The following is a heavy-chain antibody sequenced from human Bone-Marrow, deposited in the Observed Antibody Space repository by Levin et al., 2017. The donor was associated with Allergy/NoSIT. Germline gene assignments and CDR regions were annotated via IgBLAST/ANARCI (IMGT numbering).Heavy chain of an antibody. J-gene: IGHJ5*02. Sequence: PGESLKISCQGSGYSFPTYWIGWVRQKPGKGLEWMGIIYPSDSDTRYSPSFQGQVTISADKSISTAYLQWTSLKASDTAMYYCVRQFKVGSGYSTSWYSFDPWGQGTLVTVSS. CDR3: VRQFKVGSGYSTSWYSFDP. V-gene: IGHV5-51*01. CDR2: IYPSDSDT. D-gene: IGHD6-13*01. CDR1: GYSFPTYW.